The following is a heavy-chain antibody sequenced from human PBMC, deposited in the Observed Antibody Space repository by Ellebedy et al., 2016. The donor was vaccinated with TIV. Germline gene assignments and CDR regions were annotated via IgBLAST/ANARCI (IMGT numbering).Heavy chain of an antibody. J-gene: IGHJ4*02. Sequence: GGSLRLSXAASGFTFSTYPMHWVRQAPGKGLEWVALISYDGRKEYYADSVKGRFSISRDNSKNTLYLQMNSLRAEDTAVYYCAREEVAAYFDYWGQGTLVTVSS. CDR1: GFTFSTYP. V-gene: IGHV3-30*04. CDR3: AREEVAAYFDY. CDR2: ISYDGRKE. D-gene: IGHD2-15*01.